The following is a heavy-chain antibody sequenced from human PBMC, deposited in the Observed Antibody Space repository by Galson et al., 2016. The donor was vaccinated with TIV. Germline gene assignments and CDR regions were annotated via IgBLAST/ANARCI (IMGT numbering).Heavy chain of an antibody. J-gene: IGHJ4*02. D-gene: IGHD1-7*01. CDR2: IIPLLERS. CDR1: GDTFSSLS. V-gene: IGHV1-69*08. Sequence: SVKVSCKASGDTFSSLSIIWVRQAPGQGLEWMGRIIPLLERSNYAQNFQGRVTITADKSTSTTYMELSRLRSDDTAVYFCARVNSKTDKYFFDYWGQGTLVTVSS. CDR3: ARVNSKTDKYFFDY.